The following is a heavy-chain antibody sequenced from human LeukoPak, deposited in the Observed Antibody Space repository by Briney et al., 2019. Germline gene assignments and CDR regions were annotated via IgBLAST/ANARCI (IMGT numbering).Heavy chain of an antibody. D-gene: IGHD3-22*01. J-gene: IGHJ4*02. V-gene: IGHV4-61*02. CDR1: GGSISSSSYY. Sequence: KASETLSLTCTVSGGSISSSSYYWSWIRQPAGKGLEWIGRIYTSGSTNYNPSLKSRVTMSVDTSKNQFSLKLSSVTAADTAVYYCARETPDSSGSISGIDYWGQGTLVTVSS. CDR2: IYTSGST. CDR3: ARETPDSSGSISGIDY.